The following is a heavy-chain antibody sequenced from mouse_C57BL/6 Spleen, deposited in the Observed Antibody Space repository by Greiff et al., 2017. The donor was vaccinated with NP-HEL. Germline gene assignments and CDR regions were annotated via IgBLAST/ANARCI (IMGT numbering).Heavy chain of an antibody. CDR2: INPNNGGT. Sequence: EVQLQQSGPELVKPGASVKISCKASGYTFTDYYMNWVKQSHGQSLEWIGDINPNNGGTSYTQKFKGKATLTVDKSSSTAYMQLSSLTSEDSAVYYSAREETKDCWGQGTSVTVAT. J-gene: IGHJ4*01. V-gene: IGHV1-26*01. CDR1: GYTFTDYY. CDR3: AREETKDC.